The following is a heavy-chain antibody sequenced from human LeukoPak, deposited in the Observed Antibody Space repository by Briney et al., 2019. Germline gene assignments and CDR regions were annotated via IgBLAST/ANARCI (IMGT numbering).Heavy chain of an antibody. CDR3: ARHQYYGSGTYYAPFDN. J-gene: IGHJ4*02. V-gene: IGHV4-39*01. Sequence: SETLSLTCTVSGGSVSSSSYYWVWIRQPPINGLEWIGSIYYSGLCEYNLSLTSRVTISVDTSRNQFSLKLSSVTAADTAVYYCARHQYYGSGTYYAPFDNWGQGILVTVSS. D-gene: IGHD3-10*01. CDR1: GGSVSSSSYY. CDR2: IYYSGLC.